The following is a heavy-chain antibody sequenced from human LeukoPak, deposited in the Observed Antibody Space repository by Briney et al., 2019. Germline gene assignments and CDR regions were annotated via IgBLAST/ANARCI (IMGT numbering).Heavy chain of an antibody. J-gene: IGHJ4*02. CDR3: ANPGGDGYNYEDY. CDR2: ISGSDGTT. V-gene: IGHV3-23*01. D-gene: IGHD5-24*01. Sequence: GGSLRLSCATSGFTFSIFAMSWVRQAPGKGLEWVSAISGSDGTTSYADSMKGRFTISRDNSKNTLYLQMNSLRAEDTAVYYCANPGGDGYNYEDYWGQGTLVTVSS. CDR1: GFTFSIFA.